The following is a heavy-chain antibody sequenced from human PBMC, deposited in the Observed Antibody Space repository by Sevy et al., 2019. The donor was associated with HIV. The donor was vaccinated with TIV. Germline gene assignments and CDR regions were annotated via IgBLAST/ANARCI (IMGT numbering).Heavy chain of an antibody. Sequence: SETLSLTCSVSGDSISSGDIYWNWIRQPPGEGLEWIGVIYNSGTTSYNPSLMSRVTISLDTSKNQFSLTLSSVTAADTAVYYCASLSKHSQYSNNYYLFWGQGTLVTVSS. V-gene: IGHV4-30-4*01. CDR1: GDSISSGDIY. J-gene: IGHJ4*02. CDR2: IYNSGTT. D-gene: IGHD3-22*01. CDR3: ASLSKHSQYSNNYYLF.